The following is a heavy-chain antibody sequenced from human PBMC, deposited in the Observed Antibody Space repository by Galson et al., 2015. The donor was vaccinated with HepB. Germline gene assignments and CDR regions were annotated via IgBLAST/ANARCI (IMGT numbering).Heavy chain of an antibody. CDR3: ARAPRGQFLALRQEKPFDY. J-gene: IGHJ4*02. CDR2: MNQSGST. CDR1: GGSFSAYY. Sequence: ETLSLTCAVYGGSFSAYYWTWIRQPPGRGLEWIGEMNQSGSTNYNPALKSRVTISVDTSKNQFSLKLSSVTAADTAVYYCARAPRGQFLALRQEKPFDYWGQGTRVIVS. V-gene: IGHV4-34*01. D-gene: IGHD3-3*01.